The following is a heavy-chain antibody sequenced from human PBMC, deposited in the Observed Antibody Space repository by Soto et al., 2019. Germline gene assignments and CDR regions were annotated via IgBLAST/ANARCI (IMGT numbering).Heavy chain of an antibody. V-gene: IGHV1-18*01. CDR1: GYTFSNYG. Sequence: ASVKVSCKASGYTFSNYGITWVRQAPGQGLEWMGWIIPYNGKANYAQKFQARVTITTDTSTSTAYMELSSLRSEDTAVYYCARDRHYYDSSGEPQQANFDYWGQGTLVTVSS. D-gene: IGHD3-22*01. J-gene: IGHJ4*02. CDR2: IIPYNGKA. CDR3: ARDRHYYDSSGEPQQANFDY.